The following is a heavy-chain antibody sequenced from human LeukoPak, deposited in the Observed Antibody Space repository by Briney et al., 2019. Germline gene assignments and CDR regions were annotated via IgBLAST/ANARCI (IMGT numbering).Heavy chain of an antibody. J-gene: IGHJ4*02. CDR2: IYHSGNT. V-gene: IGHV4-38-2*01. D-gene: IGHD6-19*01. CDR3: ARHGKDSSGWYGSDY. CDR1: GYSISSGYY. Sequence: PSETLSLTCAVSGYSISSGYYWGWIRQPPGKGLEWIGSIYHSGNTNYNPSLKSRVTISVDTSKNQFSLKLSSVTAADTAVYYCARHGKDSSGWYGSDYWGQGTLVTVSS.